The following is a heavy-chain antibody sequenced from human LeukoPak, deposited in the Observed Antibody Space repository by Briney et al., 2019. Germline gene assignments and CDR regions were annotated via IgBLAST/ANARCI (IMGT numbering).Heavy chain of an antibody. D-gene: IGHD6-19*01. J-gene: IGHJ4*02. CDR3: ARGGAVAGTGDY. CDR2: ISSSSSYI. V-gene: IGHV3-21*01. CDR1: GFTFSSYS. Sequence: PGGSLRLSCAASGFTFSSYSMNWVRQAPGKGLGWVSSISSSSSYIYYADSVKGRFTISRDNAKNSLYLQMNSLRAEDTAVYYCARGGAVAGTGDYWGQGTLVTVSS.